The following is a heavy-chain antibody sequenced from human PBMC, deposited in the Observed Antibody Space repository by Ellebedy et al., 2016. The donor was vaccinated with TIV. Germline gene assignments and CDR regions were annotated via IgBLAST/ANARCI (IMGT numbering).Heavy chain of an antibody. J-gene: IGHJ6*03. Sequence: GESLKISXEASGFIFSDYYMSWIRQAPGKGLEWVSYISSSGRILYYADSEKGRFTISRDNANNSLYLEMHSLRVEDTAVYYCARAPYHYSYYMDVWGKGTTVTVSS. CDR3: ARAPYHYSYYMDV. V-gene: IGHV3-11*01. CDR1: GFIFSDYY. CDR2: ISSSGRIL.